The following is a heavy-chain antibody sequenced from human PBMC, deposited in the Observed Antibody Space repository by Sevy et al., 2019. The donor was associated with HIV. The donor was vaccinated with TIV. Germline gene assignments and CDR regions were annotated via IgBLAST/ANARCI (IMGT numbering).Heavy chain of an antibody. J-gene: IGHJ4*02. CDR3: ARDPRMYGDYLLAYFDS. V-gene: IGHV3-33*01. CDR2: IGYDGSNK. D-gene: IGHD2-8*01. CDR1: GFTPSTYG. Sequence: GGSLGLSCTASGFTPSTYGMHWVRQAPGKGLEWVAVIGYDGSNKYYADSVKGRFTISRDNSKNTVFLQMDSLRVEDTAVYYCARDPRMYGDYLLAYFDSWGQGTLVTVSS.